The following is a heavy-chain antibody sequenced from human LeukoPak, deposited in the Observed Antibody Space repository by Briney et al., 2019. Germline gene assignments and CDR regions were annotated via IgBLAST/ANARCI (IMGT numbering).Heavy chain of an antibody. CDR3: ARVLEYQLLGDYYYYMDV. D-gene: IGHD2-2*01. CDR1: GGSISSYY. Sequence: PSETLSLTCTVSGGSISSYYWSWIRQPAGKGLEWIGRIYTSGSTNYNPSLKSRVTMSVDTSKNQFSLKLSSVTAADTAVYYCARVLEYQLLGDYYYYMDVWGKGTTVTVSS. J-gene: IGHJ6*03. CDR2: IYTSGST. V-gene: IGHV4-4*07.